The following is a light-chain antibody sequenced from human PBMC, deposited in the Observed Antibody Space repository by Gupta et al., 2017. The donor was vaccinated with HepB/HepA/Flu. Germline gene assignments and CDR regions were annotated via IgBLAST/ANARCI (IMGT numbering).Light chain of an antibody. Sequence: VTISCTGSGYNIGAGYDVHWYQQPQGTAPKLPIYGNSNRPSGVPDRFSGANSGTSASLAITGPHAEDEADYYCQSYDSTLSGWVFGGGTKLTVI. CDR2: GNS. J-gene: IGLJ3*02. CDR3: QSYDSTLSGWV. CDR1: GYNIGAGYD. V-gene: IGLV1-40*01.